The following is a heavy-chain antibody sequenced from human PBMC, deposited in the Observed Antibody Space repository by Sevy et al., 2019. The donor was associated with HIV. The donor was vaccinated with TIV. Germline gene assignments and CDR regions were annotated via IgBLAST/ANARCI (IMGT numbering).Heavy chain of an antibody. CDR2: IYSSDRT. V-gene: IGHV3-53*01. CDR3: ARDRVTYYYDSSGYYTSGYGMDV. J-gene: IGHJ6*02. Sequence: GGSLRLSYAASGFTVSDNHMNWVRQAPGKGLEWVSVIYSSDRTDYADSVKGRFTVSRDNSKNTLYLQMNSLRAEDTAVYYCARDRVTYYYDSSGYYTSGYGMDVWGQGTTVTVSS. CDR1: GFTVSDNH. D-gene: IGHD3-22*01.